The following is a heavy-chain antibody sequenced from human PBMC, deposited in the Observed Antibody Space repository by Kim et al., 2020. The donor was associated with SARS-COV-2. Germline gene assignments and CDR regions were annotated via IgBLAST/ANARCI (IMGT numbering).Heavy chain of an antibody. CDR1: GYSFTTYW. CDR2: IDPSDSYT. V-gene: IGHV5-10-1*01. D-gene: IGHD4-17*01. Sequence: GASLQISCKGFGYSFTTYWINWVRQMPGKGLEWMGTIDPSDSYTNYGPSLQGHVTVSVDKSISTAYLQWSSLQASDTALYYCARRRQDYGDALDYWGQGTLLTVSS. J-gene: IGHJ4*02. CDR3: ARRRQDYGDALDY.